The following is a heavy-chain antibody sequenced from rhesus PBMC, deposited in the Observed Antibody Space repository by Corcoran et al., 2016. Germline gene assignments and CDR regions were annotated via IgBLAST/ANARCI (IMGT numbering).Heavy chain of an antibody. CDR2: INGNGNYI. D-gene: IGHD4-11*01. CDR1: GASISTYW. CDR3: VRDSLITKSAGDY. J-gene: IGHJ4*01. V-gene: IGHV4-80*01. Sequence: QVQLQESGPGLVKPSETLSLTCDVSGASISTYWWSWIRQTPGTGPEWIGEINGNGNYIYHNPSLKSRVTISKDASKNQFYLKLSSVTVADTAVYYCVRDSLITKSAGDYWGQGLLVTVSS.